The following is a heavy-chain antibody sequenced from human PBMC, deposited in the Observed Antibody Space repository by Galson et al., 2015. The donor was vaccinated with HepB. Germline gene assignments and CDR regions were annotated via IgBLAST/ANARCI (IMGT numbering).Heavy chain of an antibody. CDR1: GFTFSGSA. D-gene: IGHD1-26*01. J-gene: IGHJ4*02. V-gene: IGHV3-30-3*01. CDR3: ARDAAPYSGSYSDY. Sequence: SLRLSCAASGFTFSGSAMHWVRQAPGKGLEWVAVISYDGSNKYYADSVKGRFTISRDNSKNTLYLQMNSLRAEDTAVYYCARDAAPYSGSYSDYWGQGTLVTVSS. CDR2: ISYDGSNK.